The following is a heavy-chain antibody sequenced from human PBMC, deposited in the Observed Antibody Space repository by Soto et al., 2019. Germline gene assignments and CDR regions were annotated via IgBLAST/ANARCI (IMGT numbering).Heavy chain of an antibody. CDR2: INHSGST. V-gene: IGHV4-34*01. CDR3: ARAMAVRGRYYYGSGSYLDY. J-gene: IGHJ4*02. CDR1: GGSFSGYY. Sequence: QVQLQQWGAGLLKPSETLSLTCAVYGGSFSGYYWSWIRQPPGKGLEWIGEINHSGSTNYNPSLKSRVTRSVDTSKNQFSLKLSSVTAADTAVYYCARAMAVRGRYYYGSGSYLDYWGQGTLVTVSS. D-gene: IGHD3-10*01.